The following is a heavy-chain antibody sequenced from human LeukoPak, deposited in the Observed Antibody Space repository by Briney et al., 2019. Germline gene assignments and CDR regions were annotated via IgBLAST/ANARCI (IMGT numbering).Heavy chain of an antibody. CDR1: GFTFSNYA. CDR3: ARMVRGVINPCDH. V-gene: IGHV3-23*01. Sequence: VQPGGSLRLSCAGSGFTFSNYAMSWVRPAPGKGLEWVSATSNSGSFTYFADSVKGRFTISRDNSKNTLFLQMNSLRADDTAVYYCARMVRGVINPCDHWGQGTLVTVSS. J-gene: IGHJ4*02. CDR2: TSNSGSFT. D-gene: IGHD3-10*01.